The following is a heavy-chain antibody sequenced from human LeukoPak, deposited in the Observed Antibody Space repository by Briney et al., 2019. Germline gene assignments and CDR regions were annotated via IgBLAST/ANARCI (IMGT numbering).Heavy chain of an antibody. V-gene: IGHV4-34*01. CDR3: ASSARLGY. J-gene: IGHJ4*02. Sequence: KTSETLSLTCAVYGGSFSGYYWSWIRQPPGKGLEWIGEINHSGSTNYNPSLQSRVTISVDTSKNQFSLKLSSVTAADTAVYYCASSARLGYWGQGTLVTVSS. CDR2: INHSGST. CDR1: GGSFSGYY. D-gene: IGHD2-21*01.